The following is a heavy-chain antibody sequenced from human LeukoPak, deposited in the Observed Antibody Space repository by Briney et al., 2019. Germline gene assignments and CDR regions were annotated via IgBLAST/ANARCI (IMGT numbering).Heavy chain of an antibody. Sequence: SETLSLTCTVSGASIRTYFWSWIRQSPGRGLEWIGNIYASGTTNYNPSLESRVTISLDTSKNQVSLRLTSVSAADTALYYCAREVPLYSETAFDIWGQGTLVTVSS. V-gene: IGHV4-4*08. D-gene: IGHD2-21*01. CDR3: AREVPLYSETAFDI. CDR2: IYASGTT. CDR1: GASIRTYF. J-gene: IGHJ3*02.